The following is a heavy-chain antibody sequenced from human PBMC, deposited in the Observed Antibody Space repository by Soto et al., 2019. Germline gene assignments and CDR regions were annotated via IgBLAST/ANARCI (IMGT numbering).Heavy chain of an antibody. Sequence: PSLTCSVSGGSMSKFYWSWIRKTAGKGLEWMGRVYATGTSDYNPSLRSRIAMSVDISKKTFSLRLRSVTAADTGVYYCVRDGSKTLRDCFDPWGQGILVTVSS. CDR1: GGSMSKFY. V-gene: IGHV4-4*07. J-gene: IGHJ5*02. D-gene: IGHD4-17*01. CDR2: VYATGTS. CDR3: VRDGSKTLRDCFDP.